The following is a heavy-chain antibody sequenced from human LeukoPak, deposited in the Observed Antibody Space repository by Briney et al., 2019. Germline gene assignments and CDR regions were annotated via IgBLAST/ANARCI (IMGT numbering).Heavy chain of an antibody. D-gene: IGHD6-13*01. V-gene: IGHV3-66*02. J-gene: IGHJ4*02. Sequence: GGSLRLSCAASGFTVSRKYMSWVRQAPGKGLEWVSVIYSGGSTYYADSVKGRFTISRDNSKNTLYLQMNSLRAEDTAVYYCARLAAAGTYFDYWGQGTLVTVSS. CDR1: GFTVSRKY. CDR2: IYSGGST. CDR3: ARLAAAGTYFDY.